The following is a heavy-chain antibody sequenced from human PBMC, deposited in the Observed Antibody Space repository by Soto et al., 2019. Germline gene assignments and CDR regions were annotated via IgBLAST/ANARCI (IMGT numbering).Heavy chain of an antibody. Sequence: QVQLVQSGAEVQKPGASVKVSCKASGYTFTSYAINWVRPATGQGLEWMGWLNPNSGNTGYAQKFQGRVTMTRNTSIITAYMELSSLRSEDTAVYYCASLGIAAAHWGQGTLVTVSS. CDR2: LNPNSGNT. D-gene: IGHD6-13*01. V-gene: IGHV1-8*01. J-gene: IGHJ4*02. CDR1: GYTFTSYA. CDR3: ASLGIAAAH.